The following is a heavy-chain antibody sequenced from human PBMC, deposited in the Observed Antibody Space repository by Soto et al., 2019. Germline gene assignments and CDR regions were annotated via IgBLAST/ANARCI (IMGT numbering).Heavy chain of an antibody. CDR1: GGSISSGGYS. CDR3: ARGITMVRGVRYYYYGMDV. CDR2: IYHSGST. V-gene: IGHV4-30-2*01. D-gene: IGHD3-10*01. Sequence: SETLSLTCAVSGGSISSGGYSWSWIRQPPGKGLEWIGYIYHSGSTYYNPSLKSRVTISVDRSKNQFSLKLSSVTAADTAVYYCARGITMVRGVRYYYYGMDVLGQRTTVTV. J-gene: IGHJ6*02.